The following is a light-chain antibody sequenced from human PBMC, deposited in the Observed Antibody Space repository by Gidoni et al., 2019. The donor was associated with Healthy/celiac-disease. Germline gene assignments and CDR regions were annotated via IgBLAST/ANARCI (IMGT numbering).Light chain of an antibody. Sequence: DIQMTQSPSTLSASVGDRVTITCRASQSISSWLAWYQQKPGKAPKLLIYKASSLESGVPSWFSGSGSGTEFTLTISSLQPDDFATYYCQQYNSYSTWTFXQXTKVEIK. CDR2: KAS. V-gene: IGKV1-5*03. J-gene: IGKJ1*01. CDR3: QQYNSYSTWT. CDR1: QSISSW.